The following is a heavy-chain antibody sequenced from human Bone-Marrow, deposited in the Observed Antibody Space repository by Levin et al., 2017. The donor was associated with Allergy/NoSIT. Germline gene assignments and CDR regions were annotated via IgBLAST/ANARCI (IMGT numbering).Heavy chain of an antibody. CDR1: GFTFSSYA. V-gene: IGHV3-30-3*01. CDR2: ISYDGSNK. Sequence: GGSLRLSCAASGFTFSSYAMHWVRQAPGKGLEWVAVISYDGSNKYYADSVKGRFTISRDNSKNTLYLQMNSLRAEDTAVYYCARSDSPYEPFYYWGQGTLVTVSS. D-gene: IGHD1-14*01. CDR3: ARSDSPYEPFYY. J-gene: IGHJ4*02.